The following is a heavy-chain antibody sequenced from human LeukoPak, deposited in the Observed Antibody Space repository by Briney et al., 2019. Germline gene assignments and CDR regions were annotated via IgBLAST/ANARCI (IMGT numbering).Heavy chain of an antibody. V-gene: IGHV4-34*01. J-gene: IGHJ4*02. CDR1: GGSFSGYY. CDR2: INHSGST. D-gene: IGHD3-10*01. Sequence: PSETLSLTCAVYGGSFSGYYWSWIRQPPGKGLEWIGEINHSGSTNDNPSLKSRVTISVDTSKNQFSLKLSSVTAADTAVYYCARGRRFGESPFDYWGQGTLVTVSS. CDR3: ARGRRFGESPFDY.